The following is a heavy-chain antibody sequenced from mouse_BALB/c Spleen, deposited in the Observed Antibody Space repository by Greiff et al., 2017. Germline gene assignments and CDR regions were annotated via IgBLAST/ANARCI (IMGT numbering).Heavy chain of an antibody. CDR1: GFPFSSYT. Sequence: EVKLVESGGGLVQPGGSLKLSCAASGFPFSSYTMSWVRQTPEKRLEWVAYISNGGGSTYYPDTVKGRFTISRDNAKNTLYLQMSSLKSEDTAMYYCARHRDYGGFAYWGQGTLVTVSA. D-gene: IGHD2-4*01. J-gene: IGHJ3*01. CDR2: ISNGGGST. V-gene: IGHV5-12-2*01. CDR3: ARHRDYGGFAY.